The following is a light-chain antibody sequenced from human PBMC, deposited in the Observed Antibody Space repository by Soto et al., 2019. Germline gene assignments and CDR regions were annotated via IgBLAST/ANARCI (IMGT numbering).Light chain of an antibody. Sequence: EIVLTQSPGTLSLSPGERATLSCRASQSVSSSYLAWYQQKPGQAPRLLIYGASSRATGIPDRFSGSGSGPDFTLTISRLEPEDFAVYYCQQYGSSPPYPYGQGTNREIK. CDR3: QQYGSSPPYP. V-gene: IGKV3-20*01. CDR1: QSVSSSY. CDR2: GAS. J-gene: IGKJ2*01.